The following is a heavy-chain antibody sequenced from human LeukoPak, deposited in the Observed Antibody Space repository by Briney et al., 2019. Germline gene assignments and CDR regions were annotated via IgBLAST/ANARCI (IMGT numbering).Heavy chain of an antibody. Sequence: ASVKVSCKASRYTFTSYYMHWVRQAPGQGLEWMGIINPSGGSTSYAQKFQGRVTMTRDMSTSTVYMELSSLRSEDTAVYYCAREAPTYCGGDCYWDDAFDIWGQGTMVTVSS. CDR2: INPSGGST. V-gene: IGHV1-46*01. CDR3: AREAPTYCGGDCYWDDAFDI. CDR1: RYTFTSYY. J-gene: IGHJ3*02. D-gene: IGHD2-21*02.